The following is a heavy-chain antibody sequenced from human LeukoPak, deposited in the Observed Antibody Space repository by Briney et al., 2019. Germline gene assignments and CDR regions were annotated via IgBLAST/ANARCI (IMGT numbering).Heavy chain of an antibody. CDR3: ATPLDYYDSSGYHQGGD. Sequence: GGSLRLSCEASGFTFSRHWMTWVRQAPGKGLEWVANIKEDGTKKSYVDSVKGRFTISRDNAKNSLYLQMSSLRAEDTAVYYCATPLDYYDSSGYHQGGDWGQGTLVTVSS. V-gene: IGHV3-7*03. CDR1: GFTFSRHW. D-gene: IGHD3-22*01. J-gene: IGHJ4*02. CDR2: IKEDGTKK.